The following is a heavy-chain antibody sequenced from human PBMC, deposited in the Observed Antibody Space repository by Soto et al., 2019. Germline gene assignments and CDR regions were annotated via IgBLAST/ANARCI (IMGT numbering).Heavy chain of an antibody. D-gene: IGHD2-21*01. CDR3: ARSDGYHFNWLDS. V-gene: IGHV1-8*01. CDR1: GYTFASYD. CDR2: MNPNRNNT. J-gene: IGHJ5*01. Sequence: QVQLVQSGAEVKTPGASVKVSCKASGYTFASYDINWVRQAPGQGLEWMGWMNPNRNNTGYAQKFQGRLTMTRDIALSIAHMELSSLRNEDTAVYYCARSDGYHFNWLDSWGQGNLVTVSA.